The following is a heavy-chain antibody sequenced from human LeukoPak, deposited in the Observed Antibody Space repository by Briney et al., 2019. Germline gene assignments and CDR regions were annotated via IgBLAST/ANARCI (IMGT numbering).Heavy chain of an antibody. CDR3: TSLVGPGGY. CDR2: IRSKANSYAT. V-gene: IGHV3-73*01. CDR1: GFIFSGSA. J-gene: IGHJ4*02. Sequence: GGSLRLSCAASGFIFSGSAMHWVRQASGKGLEWVGRIRSKANSYATAYAASVKGRFTISRDDSKNTAYLQMNTLKTEDTAVYYCTSLVGPGGYWGQGTLVTVSS. D-gene: IGHD1-26*01.